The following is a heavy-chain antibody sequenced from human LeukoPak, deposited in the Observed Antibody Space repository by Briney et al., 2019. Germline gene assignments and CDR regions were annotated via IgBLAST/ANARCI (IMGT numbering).Heavy chain of an antibody. CDR1: GGSLSGYY. Sequence: SETLSLTCAVDGGSLSGYYWSWIRQTPGKGLEWIGEIRRSGNANYNPSLKSRVTLSIDTSKNHFSLNLTSVTVADTAMYYCARRPMPTTMTSPFDYWGPGAQVTVSS. J-gene: IGHJ4*02. CDR2: IRRSGNA. D-gene: IGHD4-17*01. CDR3: ARRPMPTTMTSPFDY. V-gene: IGHV4-34*01.